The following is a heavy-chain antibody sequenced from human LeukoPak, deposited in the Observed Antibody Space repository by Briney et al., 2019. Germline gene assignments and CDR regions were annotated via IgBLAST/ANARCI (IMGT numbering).Heavy chain of an antibody. J-gene: IGHJ4*02. Sequence: PGGSLRLSCAASGFLFNTYGMHWVRQAPGKGLEWVAFIRYDGNNKYYADSVKGRFTISRDNSKNTLYLQMNSLRAEDTAVYYCAKLVGMDYDFSSGTVDYWGQGTLVTVSS. D-gene: IGHD3-3*01. CDR1: GFLFNTYG. CDR2: IRYDGNNK. CDR3: AKLVGMDYDFSSGTVDY. V-gene: IGHV3-30*02.